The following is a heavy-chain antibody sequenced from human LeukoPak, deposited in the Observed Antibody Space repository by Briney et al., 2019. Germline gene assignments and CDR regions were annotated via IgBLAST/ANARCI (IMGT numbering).Heavy chain of an antibody. D-gene: IGHD2-2*01. CDR2: TYYRSKWYN. V-gene: IGHV6-1*01. J-gene: IGHJ4*02. CDR1: GDSFSSNSAA. CDR3: ARVTVVVPAAIRRSYYFDY. Sequence: SQTLSLTCAISGDSFSSNSAAWNWIRQSPSRGLEWLGRTYYRSKWYNDYAVSVKSRITINPDTSKNQFSLQLNSVTPEDTAVYYCARVTVVVPAAIRRSYYFDYWGQGTLVTVSS.